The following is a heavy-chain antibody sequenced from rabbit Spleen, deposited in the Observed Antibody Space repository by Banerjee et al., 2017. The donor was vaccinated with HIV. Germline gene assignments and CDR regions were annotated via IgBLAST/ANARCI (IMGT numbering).Heavy chain of an antibody. CDR1: GFSFSNNYY. D-gene: IGHD5-1*01. CDR2: IDPVFGIT. Sequence: QEQLKESGGGLVQPGGSLTLTCTASGFSFSNNYYMCWVRQAPGKGLEWIGYIDPVFGITYYANWVNGRFSISRENAQNTVFLQMTSLTAADTATYFCARDLVAVIGWNFNLWGPGTLVTVS. CDR3: ARDLVAVIGWNFNL. J-gene: IGHJ4*01. V-gene: IGHV1S43*01.